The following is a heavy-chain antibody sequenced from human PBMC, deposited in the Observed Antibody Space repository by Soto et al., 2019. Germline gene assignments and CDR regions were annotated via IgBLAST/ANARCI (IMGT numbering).Heavy chain of an antibody. CDR3: ASRFDY. CDR2: IYHTGST. CDR1: GGSISRGGYS. J-gene: IGHJ4*02. Sequence: SETLSLTCAVSGGSISRGGYSWSWIRQPPGKGLEWIGYIYHTGSTYYNPSLKSRVTISVDTSKNQFSLKLSSVTAADTAVYYCASRFDYWGQGTLVTVSS. V-gene: IGHV4-30-2*01.